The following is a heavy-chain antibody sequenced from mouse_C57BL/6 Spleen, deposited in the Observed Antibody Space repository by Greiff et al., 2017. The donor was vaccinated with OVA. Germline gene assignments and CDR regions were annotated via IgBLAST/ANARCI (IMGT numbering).Heavy chain of an antibody. Sequence: QVQLQQPGAELVRPGTSVKLSCKASGYTFTSYWMHWVKQRPGQGLEWIGVIDPSDSYTNYNQKFKGKATLTVDTSSSTAYMQLSSLTSEDSAVYYCARGDYYGSSYWYFEVWGTGTTVTVSS. CDR2: IDPSDSYT. J-gene: IGHJ1*03. CDR3: ARGDYYGSSYWYFEV. CDR1: GYTFTSYW. V-gene: IGHV1-59*01. D-gene: IGHD1-1*01.